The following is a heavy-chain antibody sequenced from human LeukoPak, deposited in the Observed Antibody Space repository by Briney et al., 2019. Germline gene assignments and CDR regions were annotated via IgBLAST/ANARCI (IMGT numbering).Heavy chain of an antibody. CDR2: FDPEDGET. V-gene: IGHV1-24*01. J-gene: IGHJ6*02. CDR1: GYTLTELS. Sequence: ASVKVSCKVSGYTLTELSVHWVRQAPGKGLEWMGGFDPEDGETIYAQKFQGRVTMTEDTSTDTAYMELSSLRSEDTAVYYCARCPRSDTIFGVVIIPADYYGMDVWGQGTTVTVSS. CDR3: ARCPRSDTIFGVVIIPADYYGMDV. D-gene: IGHD3-3*01.